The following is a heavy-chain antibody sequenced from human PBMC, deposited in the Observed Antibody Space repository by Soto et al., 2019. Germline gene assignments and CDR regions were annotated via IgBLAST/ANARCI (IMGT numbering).Heavy chain of an antibody. V-gene: IGHV1-18*01. CDR3: ARDHRRYSYAQADDAFDI. CDR2: ISAYNGNK. D-gene: IGHD5-18*01. J-gene: IGHJ3*02. Sequence: ASVKVSCKASGYSFTSYGISWVRQAPGQGLEWMGWISAYNGNKNYAQKLQGRVTMTTDTSTSTAYMELRSLRSDDTAVYYSARDHRRYSYAQADDAFDIWGQGTMVTVSS. CDR1: GYSFTSYG.